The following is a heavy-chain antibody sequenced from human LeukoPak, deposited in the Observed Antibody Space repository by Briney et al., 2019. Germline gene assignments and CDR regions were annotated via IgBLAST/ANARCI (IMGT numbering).Heavy chain of an antibody. CDR2: IPYDGSYK. J-gene: IGHJ1*01. D-gene: IGHD6-19*01. CDR3: ASHHRIAVVGSEYFQH. Sequence: RPGGSLRLSCAASGFNFGSYAMHWVRQAPGKGLEWVAVIPYDGSYKYYADSVKGRFTISRDNSKNTLYLQMNSLRVEDTAVYYYASHHRIAVVGSEYFQHWGQGTLVTVSS. CDR1: GFNFGSYA. V-gene: IGHV3-30*04.